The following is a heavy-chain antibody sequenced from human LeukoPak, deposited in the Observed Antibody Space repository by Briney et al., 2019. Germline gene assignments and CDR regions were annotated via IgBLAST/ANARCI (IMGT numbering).Heavy chain of an antibody. V-gene: IGHV1-2*02. CDR3: ARGAWSSSGYTALYYFDY. CDR1: GYTFTGYY. D-gene: IGHD6-19*01. CDR2: INPNSGGT. Sequence: ASVKVSCKASGYTFTGYYMHWVRQAPGQGLEWMGWINPNSGGTNYAQKFQGRVTMTRDTSISTAYMELSRLRSDDTAAYYCARGAWSSSGYTALYYFDYWGQGTLVAVSS. J-gene: IGHJ4*02.